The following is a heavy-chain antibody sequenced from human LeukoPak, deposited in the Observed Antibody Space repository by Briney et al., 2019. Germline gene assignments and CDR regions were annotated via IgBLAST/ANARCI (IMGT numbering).Heavy chain of an antibody. CDR1: GGSVSSGSYY. D-gene: IGHD1-26*01. CDR3: ARGPREPPFDC. CDR2: IYYSGAT. J-gene: IGHJ4*02. V-gene: IGHV4-61*03. Sequence: SETLSLTCNVSGGSVSSGSYYWSWIRHPPGKGLEWIGYIYYSGATNYNPSLKSRVTISVDTSKNPFSLKLSSGTAADTGVYYCARGPREPPFDCCREGTLLTDCS.